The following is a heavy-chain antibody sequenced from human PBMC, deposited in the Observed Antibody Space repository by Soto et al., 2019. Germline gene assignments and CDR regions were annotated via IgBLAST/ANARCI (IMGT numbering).Heavy chain of an antibody. J-gene: IGHJ4*02. Sequence: GESLKISCQASGSSFGNYWIGWVRQMPGKGLEWMAIIKPGDSESRYSPSFQGQVTISADKSINTAFLQWRSLKASDTALYYCARPPLPGYSIHFNSWGQGTMVTVSS. CDR1: GSSFGNYW. CDR3: ARPPLPGYSIHFNS. V-gene: IGHV5-51*01. CDR2: IKPGDSES. D-gene: IGHD2-15*01.